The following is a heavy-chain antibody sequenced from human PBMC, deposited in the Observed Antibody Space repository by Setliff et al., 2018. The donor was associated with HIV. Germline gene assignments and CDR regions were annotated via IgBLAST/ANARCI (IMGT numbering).Heavy chain of an antibody. CDR3: ARGPSGSFYRRLDY. Sequence: SETLSLTCAVYGGSFSGYYWTWIRQPPGKDLEWIGEINHSGNTTYNPSLKTRVTISVDTSKNQFSLNLRSATAADTAVYYCARGPSGSFYRRLDYWGQGTLVTVSS. CDR2: INHSGNT. V-gene: IGHV4-34*01. J-gene: IGHJ4*02. D-gene: IGHD1-26*01. CDR1: GGSFSGYY.